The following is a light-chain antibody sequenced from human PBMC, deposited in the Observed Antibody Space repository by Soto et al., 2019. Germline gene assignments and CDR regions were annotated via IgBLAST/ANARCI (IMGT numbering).Light chain of an antibody. V-gene: IGLV1-47*01. J-gene: IGLJ3*02. Sequence: QSVLTQPPSASGTPGQRVTISCSGSSPNVGRNYVYWYQQVPGAAPKLLIYRNNQRPSGVPDRFSGSKSGTSASLAISGLRSEDEADYYCAAWDDSLSIWVFGGGTKLTVL. CDR2: RNN. CDR3: AAWDDSLSIWV. CDR1: SPNVGRNY.